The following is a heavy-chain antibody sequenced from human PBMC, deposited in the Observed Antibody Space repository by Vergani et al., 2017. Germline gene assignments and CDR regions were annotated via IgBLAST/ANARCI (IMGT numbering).Heavy chain of an antibody. Sequence: EVQLVESGGGLVQPGGSLRLSCSASGFPFSSYAMHWVRQAPGKGLEYVSALSSNGGSTYYADSVKGRFTLSRDNSKNTLYLQMSSLRAEETAVYYCAREYSSSWYLYYYMDVWGKGTTVTVSS. CDR1: GFPFSSYA. CDR2: LSSNGGST. V-gene: IGHV3-64D*06. D-gene: IGHD6-13*01. J-gene: IGHJ6*03. CDR3: AREYSSSWYLYYYMDV.